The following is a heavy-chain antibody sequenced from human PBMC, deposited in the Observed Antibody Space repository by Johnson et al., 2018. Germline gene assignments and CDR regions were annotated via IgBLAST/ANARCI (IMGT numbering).Heavy chain of an antibody. V-gene: IGHV3-7*01. Sequence: VQLVQSGGGLVQPGGSLRLSCAASGFTFSSYAVTWVRQAPGKGLEWVANIKQDGSERNYVYSVKGRFTISRDNAKNSLYLQMNSLRAEDTAVYYCARDMVVTMVRGRTYSYSYMDVWGKGTTVTVSS. CDR1: GFTFSSYA. D-gene: IGHD3-10*01. CDR3: ARDMVVTMVRGRTYSYSYMDV. J-gene: IGHJ6*03. CDR2: IKQDGSER.